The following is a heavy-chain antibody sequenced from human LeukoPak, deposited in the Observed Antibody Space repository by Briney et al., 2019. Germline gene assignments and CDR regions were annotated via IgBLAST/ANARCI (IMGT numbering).Heavy chain of an antibody. J-gene: IGHJ1*01. D-gene: IGHD3-22*01. CDR1: GFTFSSYG. Sequence: GGSLRLSCAASGFTFSSYGMHWVRQAPGKGLEGVAFIRYDGSNKYYADSVKGRFTISRDNSKNTLYLQMNSLRAEDTAVYYCAKDHHYYDSSGLVHFQHWGKGTLVTVSS. CDR2: IRYDGSNK. V-gene: IGHV3-30*02. CDR3: AKDHHYYDSSGLVHFQH.